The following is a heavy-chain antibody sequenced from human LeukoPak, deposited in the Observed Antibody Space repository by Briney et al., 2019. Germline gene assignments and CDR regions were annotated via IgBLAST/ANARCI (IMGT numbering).Heavy chain of an antibody. CDR3: ARAPSVSTVTDYFDY. CDR1: GYTFTSYG. Sequence: ASVKVSCKASGYTFTSYGISWVRQAPGQGLEWMGWISAYNGNTNYAQNLQGRVTMTTDTSTSTAYTELRSLRSDDTAVYYCARAPSVSTVTDYFDYWGQGTLVTVSS. D-gene: IGHD4-17*01. J-gene: IGHJ4*02. V-gene: IGHV1-18*01. CDR2: ISAYNGNT.